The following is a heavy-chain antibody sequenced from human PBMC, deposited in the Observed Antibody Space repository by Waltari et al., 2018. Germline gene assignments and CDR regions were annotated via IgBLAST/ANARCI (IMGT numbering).Heavy chain of an antibody. V-gene: IGHV4-39*07. CDR3: ARRVVTTGGVDY. Sequence: QLRLQESGPRLVRPSETLSLTCPVSGGSISSTTYYWAWLRQTPGQGLEWLGAAHYSGNTYYNPSLRSRVTISVDTSKNQFSLNLRSVTAADTAVYYCARRVVTTGGVDYWGQGTLVTVSS. CDR2: AHYSGNT. J-gene: IGHJ4*02. CDR1: GGSISSTTYY. D-gene: IGHD2-21*02.